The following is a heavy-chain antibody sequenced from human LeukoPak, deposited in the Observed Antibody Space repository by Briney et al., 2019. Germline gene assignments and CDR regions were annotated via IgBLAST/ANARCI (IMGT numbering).Heavy chain of an antibody. V-gene: IGHV1-2*02. CDR3: ARDLIPLNYYDSSGSFDY. CDR2: INPNSGGT. CDR1: GYTFTGYY. J-gene: IGHJ4*02. D-gene: IGHD3-22*01. Sequence: ASVKVSCKASGYTFTGYYMHWVRQAPGQGLEWMGWINPNSGGTNYAQKFQGRVTMTRDTSISTAYMELSRLRSDDTAVYYCARDLIPLNYYDSSGSFDYWGQGTLVTVSS.